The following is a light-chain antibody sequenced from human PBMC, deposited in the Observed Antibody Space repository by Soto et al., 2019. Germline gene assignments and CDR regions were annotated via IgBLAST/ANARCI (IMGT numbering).Light chain of an antibody. CDR3: QQYNYWWT. CDR1: QSINSN. J-gene: IGKJ1*01. V-gene: IGKV3-15*01. Sequence: EIVMTQSPSTLSASAGERATLSCRASQSINSNLAWYQKKPGQAPRLLIYGASTRATGIPARFSGSGSGTDFSITISMLPSEVSAFYYWQQYNYWWTFGQGTRVDIK. CDR2: GAS.